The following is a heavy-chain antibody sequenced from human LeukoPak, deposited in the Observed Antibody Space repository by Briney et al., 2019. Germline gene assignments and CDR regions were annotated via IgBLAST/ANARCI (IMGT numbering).Heavy chain of an antibody. CDR2: IYYSGST. J-gene: IGHJ4*02. CDR3: ARAGGMDDH. Sequence: SETLSLTCTVSGGSISSGDYFWSWIRQPPGKGLEWIGYIYYSGSTYYNPSLKSQVTISVDTSKNQFSLKLSSVTAADTAVYYCARAGGMDDHWGQGTLITVSS. V-gene: IGHV4-30-4*01. CDR1: GGSISSGDYF. D-gene: IGHD1-14*01.